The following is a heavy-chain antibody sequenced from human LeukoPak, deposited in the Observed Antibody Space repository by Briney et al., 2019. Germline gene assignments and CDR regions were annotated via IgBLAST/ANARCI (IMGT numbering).Heavy chain of an antibody. J-gene: IGHJ4*02. CDR2: IYYRGST. V-gene: IGHV4-28*01. D-gene: IGHD3-22*01. CDR3: ARLYYDSSGYYYYFDY. Sequence: PSDTLSLTCRVSGYSISSSNWWGWIRQPPGKGLEWIGYIYYRGSTYYNPSLKSRVTISVDTSKNQFSLKLSSVTAADTAVYYCARLYYDSSGYYYYFDYWGQGTLVTVSS. CDR1: GYSISSSNW.